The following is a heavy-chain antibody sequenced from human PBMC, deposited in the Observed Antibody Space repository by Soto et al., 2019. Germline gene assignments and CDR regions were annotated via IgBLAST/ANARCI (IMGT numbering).Heavy chain of an antibody. V-gene: IGHV3-30*03. D-gene: IGHD4-17*01. J-gene: IGHJ5*02. CDR1: GFSFSDYG. CDR3: ARDLLHNTVTTCGS. CDR2: ISYDGNNK. Sequence: QVQLVESGGGVVQPGRSLRLSCAASGFSFSDYGMHWVRQAPGKGLEWVAVISYDGNNKYYADSVKGRFTISRDNYKSTLYLQMRSLKAADTSVYFCARDLLHNTVTTCGSWGQGTVVTVSS.